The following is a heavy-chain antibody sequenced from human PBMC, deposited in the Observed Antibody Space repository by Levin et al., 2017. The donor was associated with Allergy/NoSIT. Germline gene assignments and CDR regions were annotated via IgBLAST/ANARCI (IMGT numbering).Heavy chain of an antibody. CDR1: GITFSNAW. V-gene: IGHV3-15*01. J-gene: IGHJ4*02. CDR3: TTYSSSWYYFDY. CDR2: IKSKADGGTT. Sequence: PGGSLRLSCAASGITFSNAWMSWARQAPGKGLEWVGRIKSKADGGTTEYAAPVKGRFTISREDSKNTLYLQMNSLKTEDTAVYFCTTYSSSWYYFDYWGQGTLVTVSS. D-gene: IGHD6-13*01.